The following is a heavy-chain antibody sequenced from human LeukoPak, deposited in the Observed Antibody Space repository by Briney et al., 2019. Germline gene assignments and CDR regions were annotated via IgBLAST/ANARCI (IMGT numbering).Heavy chain of an antibody. V-gene: IGHV1-8*03. CDR1: GYTFTSYD. CDR3: ARDGPRYCSSTSCSRFKH. J-gene: IGHJ1*01. D-gene: IGHD2-2*01. Sequence: ASVKVSCKASGYTFTSYDINWVRQATGQGLEWMGWMNPNSGNTGYAQKFQGRVTITRNTSISTAYMELSSLRSEDTAVYYCARDGPRYCSSTSCSRFKHWGQGTLDTVSS. CDR2: MNPNSGNT.